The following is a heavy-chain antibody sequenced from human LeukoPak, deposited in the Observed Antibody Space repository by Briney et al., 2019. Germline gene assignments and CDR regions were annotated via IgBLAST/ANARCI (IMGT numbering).Heavy chain of an antibody. CDR3: ATAVTTFVRLSFNNYYYYGMDV. V-gene: IGHV1-69*06. J-gene: IGHJ6*02. CDR1: GGTFSSYA. D-gene: IGHD4-17*01. Sequence: SVKVSCKASGGTFSSYAISWVRQAPGQGLEWMGGIIPIFGTANYAQKFQGRVTMTEDTSTDTAYMELSSLRSEDTAVYYCATAVTTFVRLSFNNYYYYGMDVWGQGTTVTVSS. CDR2: IIPIFGTA.